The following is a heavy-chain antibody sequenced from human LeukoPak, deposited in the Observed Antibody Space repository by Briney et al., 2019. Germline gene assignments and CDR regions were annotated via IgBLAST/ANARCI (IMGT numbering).Heavy chain of an antibody. Sequence: GSSVKVSCKASGGTFSSYAISWVRQAPGQGLEWMGKINPSGGSTTYAQQFQGRVSMTRDLSMSTVYMELSSLRSEDTAVYYCVRNLMQFTGLAYWGQGTLVTVSS. J-gene: IGHJ4*02. CDR2: INPSGGST. CDR1: GGTFSSYA. V-gene: IGHV1-46*01. CDR3: VRNLMQFTGLAY. D-gene: IGHD2-8*02.